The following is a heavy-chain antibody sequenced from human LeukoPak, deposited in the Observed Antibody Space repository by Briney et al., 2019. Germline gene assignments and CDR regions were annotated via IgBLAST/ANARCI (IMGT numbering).Heavy chain of an antibody. CDR2: IYTSGST. V-gene: IGHV4-4*07. CDR1: GGSISGYY. Sequence: SETLSLTCTVSGGSISGYYWSWIRQPAGKGLEWIGRIYTSGSTNYNPSLKSRVTMSVDTSKNQFSLKLSSVTAADTAVYYCARGDSSGYYNYFDYWGQGTLVTVSS. CDR3: ARGDSSGYYNYFDY. D-gene: IGHD3-22*01. J-gene: IGHJ4*02.